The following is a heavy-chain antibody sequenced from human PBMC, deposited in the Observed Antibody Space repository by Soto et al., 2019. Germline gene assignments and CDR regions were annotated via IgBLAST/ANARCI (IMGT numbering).Heavy chain of an antibody. J-gene: IGHJ4*02. V-gene: IGHV3-7*01. CDR3: AREGRSNWNGGYYFDY. D-gene: IGHD1-20*01. CDR2: IKQDGSEK. CDR1: GFTFSSYW. Sequence: EVQLVESGGGLVQPGGSLRLSCAASGFTFSSYWMSWVRQAPGKGLEWVANIKQDGSEKYYVDSVKGRFTISRDNAKNSLYLQMNSLRAEDTAVYYCAREGRSNWNGGYYFDYWGQGTLVTVSS.